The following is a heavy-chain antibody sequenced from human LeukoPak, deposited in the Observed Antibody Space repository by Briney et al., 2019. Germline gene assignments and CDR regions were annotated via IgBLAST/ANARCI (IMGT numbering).Heavy chain of an antibody. CDR2: ISSSSSYI. CDR3: ASSIVGAKSDY. CDR1: GFTFSSYS. D-gene: IGHD1-26*01. V-gene: IGHV3-21*01. J-gene: IGHJ4*02. Sequence: GGSLRLSCAASGFTFSSYSMNWVRQAPGKGLEWVSSISSSSSYIYYADSVKGRFTISRDNAKNSLYLQMNSLRAEDTAVYYCASSIVGAKSDYWGQGTLVTVSS.